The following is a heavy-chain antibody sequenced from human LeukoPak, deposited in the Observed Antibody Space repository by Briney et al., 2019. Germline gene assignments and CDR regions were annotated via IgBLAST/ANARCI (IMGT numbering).Heavy chain of an antibody. V-gene: IGHV3-48*04. Sequence: GGSLRLSCAASGFTFSTYSMNWVRQAPEKGLEWLSYISSSGSTIYYADSVKGRFTISRDNAKNSLYLQMNSLRAEDTAVYYCAELGTTMIGGVWGKGTTVTISS. J-gene: IGHJ6*04. D-gene: IGHD3-10*02. CDR1: GFTFSTYS. CDR2: ISSSGSTI. CDR3: AELGTTMIGGV.